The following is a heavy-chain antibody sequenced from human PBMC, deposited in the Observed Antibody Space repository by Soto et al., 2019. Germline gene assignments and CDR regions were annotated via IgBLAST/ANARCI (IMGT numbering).Heavy chain of an antibody. V-gene: IGHV3-30*18. CDR3: AKASIGIVVVVAFDY. CDR2: ISYDGSNK. J-gene: IGHJ4*02. Sequence: QVQLVESGGGVVQPGRSLRLSCAASGFTFSSYGMHWVRQAPGKGLEWVAVISYDGSNKFYADSVKGRFTISRDNSKNTLYLQMNRLRAEDTAVYYCAKASIGIVVVVAFDYCGQGPLVTVSS. CDR1: GFTFSSYG. D-gene: IGHD2-15*01.